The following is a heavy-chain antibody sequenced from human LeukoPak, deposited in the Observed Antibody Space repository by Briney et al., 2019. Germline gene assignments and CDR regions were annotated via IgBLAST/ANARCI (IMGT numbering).Heavy chain of an antibody. CDR2: ISGSGGST. CDR3: AKEELWSPRAEV. J-gene: IGHJ6*04. V-gene: IGHV3-23*01. D-gene: IGHD3-10*01. CDR1: GFTFSGYS. Sequence: GGSLRLSCAASGFTFSGYSMHWVRQAPGKGLEWVSAISGSGGSTYYADSVKGRFTISRDNSKNTLYLQMNSLRAEDTAVYYWAKEELWSPRAEVGAKGTRFPVSS.